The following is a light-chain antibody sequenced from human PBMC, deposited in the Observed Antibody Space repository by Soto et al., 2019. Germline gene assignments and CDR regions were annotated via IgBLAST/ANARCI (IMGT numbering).Light chain of an antibody. CDR3: QSYDTSLSGSVV. CDR2: GND. V-gene: IGLV1-40*01. J-gene: IGLJ2*01. CDR1: SSNIGALYD. Sequence: QSVLTQPASVSGTPGQRVTISCTGSSSNIGALYDVHWYQQLPGTAPKLLIYGNDNRPSGVPDRFSGSKSGTSASLAITGLQAEDEADYYCQSYDTSLSGSVVFGGGTKVTVL.